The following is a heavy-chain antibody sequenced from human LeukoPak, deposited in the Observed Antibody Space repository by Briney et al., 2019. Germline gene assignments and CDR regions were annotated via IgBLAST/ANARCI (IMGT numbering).Heavy chain of an antibody. V-gene: IGHV3-33*01. CDR3: ARDRGTNGDYHRGYFDY. Sequence: PGGSLRLSCAASGFTFSTYGMHWVRQAPGKGLEWVALIWYDESNEYYADSVKGRFTISRDNSKNTLYLQMNSLRAQDTAVYYCARDRGTNGDYHRGYFDYWGQGTLVTVSS. D-gene: IGHD1-1*01. CDR2: IWYDESNE. J-gene: IGHJ4*02. CDR1: GFTFSTYG.